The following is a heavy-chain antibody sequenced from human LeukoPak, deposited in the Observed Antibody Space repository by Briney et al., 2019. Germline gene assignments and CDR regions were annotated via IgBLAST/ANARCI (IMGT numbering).Heavy chain of an antibody. J-gene: IGHJ4*02. V-gene: IGHV3-30*18. CDR1: GFDFSSNW. CDR2: ISYDGSNK. CDR3: ANGGYYSLDS. Sequence: GGSLRLSCAASGFDFSSNWMHWVRQAPGKGLEWVAVISYDGSNKYYADSVKGRFTISRDNSKNTLFLQTDSLRGEDTAVYYCANGGYYSLDSWGQGTLVTVSS. D-gene: IGHD2-15*01.